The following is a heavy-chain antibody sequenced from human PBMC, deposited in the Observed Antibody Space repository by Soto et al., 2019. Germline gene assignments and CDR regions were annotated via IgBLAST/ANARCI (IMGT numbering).Heavy chain of an antibody. D-gene: IGHD1-20*01. CDR1: GIPFTSSA. CDR3: AADPGITATLDSYSWSEP. CDR2: IVVGSGNT. J-gene: IGHJ5*02. Sequence: PVKVSRNASGIPFTSSAVRGVRQGRGQSLEGIGWIVVGSGNTNYAQKFQERVTITRDMSTSTDYMELSSLRSEDTAVYYSAADPGITATLDSYSWSEPWCQGTPVTVFS. V-gene: IGHV1-58*01.